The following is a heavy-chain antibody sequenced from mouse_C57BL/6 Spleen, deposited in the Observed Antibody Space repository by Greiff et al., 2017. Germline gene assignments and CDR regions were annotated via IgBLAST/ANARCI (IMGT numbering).Heavy chain of an antibody. CDR1: GYAFTNYL. CDR3: AREGVDDYDDALDY. CDR2: INPGGGGT. D-gene: IGHD2-4*01. Sequence: QVQLQQSGAELVRPGTSVKVSCKASGYAFTNYLIEWVKQRPGQGLEWIGVINPGGGGTNYNEKFKGKATLTVDKASSTAYMQLSILTSEDAAVYFCAREGVDDYDDALDYWGQGTTVTVSS. V-gene: IGHV1-54*01. J-gene: IGHJ4*01.